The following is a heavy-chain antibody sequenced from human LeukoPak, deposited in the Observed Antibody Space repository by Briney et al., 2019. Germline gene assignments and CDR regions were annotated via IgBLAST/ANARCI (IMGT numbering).Heavy chain of an antibody. CDR3: AKTLITMVRGVMRYYYGMDV. CDR1: GFTFSSYA. J-gene: IGHJ6*02. CDR2: ISGSGGST. D-gene: IGHD3-10*01. Sequence: GGSLRLSCAASGFTFSSYAMSGVRQARGKGLEGVSGISGSGGSTYYGDSVKGRFTISRDNSKTTLFLQMNSLRDEDTAVYYCAKTLITMVRGVMRYYYGMDVWGQGTTVTVSS. V-gene: IGHV3-23*01.